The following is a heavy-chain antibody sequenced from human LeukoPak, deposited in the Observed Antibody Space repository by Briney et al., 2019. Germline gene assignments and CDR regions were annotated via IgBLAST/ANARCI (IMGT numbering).Heavy chain of an antibody. Sequence: GGSLRLSCAASGFTFSSYAMHWVRQAPGKGLEYVSAISSNGGSTYYANSVKGRFTISRDNSKNTLYLQMGSLRAEDMAVYYCARNAGNWFDPWGQGTLVTVSS. CDR2: ISSNGGST. V-gene: IGHV3-64*01. J-gene: IGHJ5*02. CDR3: ARNAGNWFDP. CDR1: GFTFSSYA.